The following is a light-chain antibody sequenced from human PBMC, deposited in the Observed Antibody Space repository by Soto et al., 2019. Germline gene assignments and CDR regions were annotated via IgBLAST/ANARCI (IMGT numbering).Light chain of an antibody. J-gene: IGLJ1*01. V-gene: IGLV2-14*01. CDR3: SSYTSSSTLVV. Sequence: QSVLTQPASVSGSHGQSITISCTGTSSDVGGYNYVSWYQQHPGKAPKPMIYEVSNRPSGVSNRFSGSKSGNTASLTISGLQAEDEADYYCSSYTSSSTLVVFGTGTKLTVL. CDR2: EVS. CDR1: SSDVGGYNY.